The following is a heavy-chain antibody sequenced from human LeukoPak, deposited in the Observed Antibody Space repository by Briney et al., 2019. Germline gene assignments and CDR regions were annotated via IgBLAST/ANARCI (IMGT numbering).Heavy chain of an antibody. CDR1: GGTFSSYA. J-gene: IGHJ6*02. V-gene: IGHV1-69*05. D-gene: IGHD6-19*01. CDR3: ARAVYSSGWRLYYYYGMDV. CDR2: IIPIFGTA. Sequence: ASVKASCKASGGTFSSYAISWVRQAPGQGLEWMGGIIPIFGTANYAQKFQGRVTITTDESTSTAYMELSSLRSEDTAVYYCARAVYSSGWRLYYYYGMDVWGQGTTVTVSS.